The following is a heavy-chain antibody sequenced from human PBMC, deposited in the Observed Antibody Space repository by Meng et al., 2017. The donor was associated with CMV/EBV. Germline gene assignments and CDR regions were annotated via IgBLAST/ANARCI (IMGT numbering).Heavy chain of an antibody. J-gene: IGHJ4*02. Sequence: GESLKISCAASGFTFSSYAMHWVRQAPGKGLEWVAVISYDGSNKYYADSVKGRFTISRDNSKNTLYLQMNSLRAGDTAVYYCASGSYYFYWGQGTLVTVSS. CDR2: ISYDGSNK. CDR3: ASGSYYFY. D-gene: IGHD1-26*01. V-gene: IGHV3-30*04. CDR1: GFTFSSYA.